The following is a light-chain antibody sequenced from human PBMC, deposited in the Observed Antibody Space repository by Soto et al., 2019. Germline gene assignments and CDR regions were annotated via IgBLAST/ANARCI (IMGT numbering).Light chain of an antibody. CDR1: QSVSSSY. Sequence: EIVLTQSPGTLPLSPGERATLSCRASQSVSSSYLAWYQQKPGQAPRLLIYGASSSATGIPARFSGSGSGADFTLTISRLEPEDFAVDYWQQYGSSPRTFGQGTKVDIK. J-gene: IGKJ1*01. CDR3: QQYGSSPRT. CDR2: GAS. V-gene: IGKV3-20*01.